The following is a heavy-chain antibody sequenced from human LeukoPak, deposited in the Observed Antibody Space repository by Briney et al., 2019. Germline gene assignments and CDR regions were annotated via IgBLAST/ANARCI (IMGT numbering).Heavy chain of an antibody. J-gene: IGHJ4*02. CDR3: ASTMVRGVPDY. Sequence: GGSLRLSCAASGFTVSTNYMSWVRQAPGQGLEWVSVIYSGGSTYYADSVKGRFTISTDNSKNTLYLQMNSLRAEDTAVYYCASTMVRGVPDYWGQGTLVTVSS. CDR1: GFTVSTNY. D-gene: IGHD3-10*01. V-gene: IGHV3-53*01. CDR2: IYSGGST.